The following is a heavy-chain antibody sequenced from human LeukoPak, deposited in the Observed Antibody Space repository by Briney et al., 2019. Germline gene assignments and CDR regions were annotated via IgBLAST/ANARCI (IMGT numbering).Heavy chain of an antibody. CDR2: IYNSGRT. D-gene: IGHD1-26*01. CDR1: GGSISNYY. Sequence: SETLSLTCTVSGGSISNYYWSWIRQPPGKGLEWIGYIYNSGRTNYNPSLKSRVTISVDTSRNQFSLRLSSVTAADTAMYYCARQLDRSPWVDYWGQGTLVTVSS. V-gene: IGHV4-59*08. J-gene: IGHJ4*02. CDR3: ARQLDRSPWVDY.